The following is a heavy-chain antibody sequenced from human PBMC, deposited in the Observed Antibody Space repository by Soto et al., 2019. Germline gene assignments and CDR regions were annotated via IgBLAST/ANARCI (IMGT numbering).Heavy chain of an antibody. Sequence: GGSLRLSCAASGFTFSSYAMSWVRQAPGKGLEWVSAISGSGGSTYYADSVKGRFTISRDNSKNTLYLQMNSLRAEDTAVYYCAKDRTGDQTPGYYFDYWGQGTLVTVSS. CDR2: ISGSGGST. V-gene: IGHV3-23*01. D-gene: IGHD7-27*01. J-gene: IGHJ4*02. CDR3: AKDRTGDQTPGYYFDY. CDR1: GFTFSSYA.